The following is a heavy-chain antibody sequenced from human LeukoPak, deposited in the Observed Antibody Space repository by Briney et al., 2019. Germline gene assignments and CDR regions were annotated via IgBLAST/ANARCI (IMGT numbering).Heavy chain of an antibody. Sequence: SETLSLTCTVSGGSISSYYWSWIRQPPGKGLEWIGHIYYSGNTNYNPSLKSRVTISIDTSKNQFSLRLSSVTAADTAVYYCAKAPPDVVPVPQSFDCWGQGALVTVSS. D-gene: IGHD2-2*01. V-gene: IGHV4-59*01. CDR2: IYYSGNT. J-gene: IGHJ4*02. CDR1: GGSISSYY. CDR3: AKAPPDVVPVPQSFDC.